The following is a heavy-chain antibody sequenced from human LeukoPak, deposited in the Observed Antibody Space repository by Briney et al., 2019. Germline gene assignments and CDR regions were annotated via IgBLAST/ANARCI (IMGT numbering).Heavy chain of an antibody. J-gene: IGHJ3*02. CDR3: ASWDYDFWGKAFDI. V-gene: IGHV3-7*01. D-gene: IGHD3-3*01. CDR2: INPDTRDK. CDR1: GFSFSGYW. Sequence: PGGSLRLSCAASGFSFSGYWMSWVRQAPGKGLEWVANINPDTRDKDYVDSVKGRFTISRDNVKNSLYLQMNSLRAEYTAVYYCASWDYDFWGKAFDIWGQGIMVTVSS.